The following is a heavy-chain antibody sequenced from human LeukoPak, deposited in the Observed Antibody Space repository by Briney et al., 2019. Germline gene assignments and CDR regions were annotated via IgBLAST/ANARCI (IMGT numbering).Heavy chain of an antibody. CDR1: GGSISSSSYY. D-gene: IGHD5-12*01. J-gene: IGHJ4*02. Sequence: PSETLSLTCTVSGGSISSSSYYWGWIRQPPGKGLEWIGSIYYSGSTYYNPSLKSRVTIPVDTSKNQFFLKLSSVTAADTAVYYCARHSGYWRTFDYWGQGTLVTVSS. V-gene: IGHV4-39*01. CDR2: IYYSGST. CDR3: ARHSGYWRTFDY.